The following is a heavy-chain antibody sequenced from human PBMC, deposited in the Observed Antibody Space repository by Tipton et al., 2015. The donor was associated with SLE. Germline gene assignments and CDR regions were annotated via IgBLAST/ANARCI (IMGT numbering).Heavy chain of an antibody. J-gene: IGHJ6*03. CDR2: ITAGNGNT. V-gene: IGHV1-3*01. CDR1: GNTFNNHY. CDR3: ARDAGGQWLGTHYVDV. D-gene: IGHD6-19*01. Sequence: QSGAEVKKPGASVKISCKASGNTFNNHYLHWVRQAPGHGLEWMGWITAGNGNTKYSRKFQDRLTITRDTSASTAYMELSSLRSEDTALYYCARDAGGQWLGTHYVDVWGNGTTVTVSS.